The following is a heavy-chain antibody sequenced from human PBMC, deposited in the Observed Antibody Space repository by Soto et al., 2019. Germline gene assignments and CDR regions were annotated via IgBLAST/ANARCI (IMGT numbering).Heavy chain of an antibody. CDR1: GFTFSSYA. Sequence: GGSLRLSCAASGFTFSSYAMHWVRQAPGKGLEWVAVISYDGSNKYYADSVKGRFTISRDNSKNTLYLQMNSLRAEDTAVYYCARDLFPSDIVLIYYYGMDVWGQGTTVTVSS. CDR3: ARDLFPSDIVLIYYYGMDV. D-gene: IGHD2-8*01. CDR2: ISYDGSNK. V-gene: IGHV3-30-3*01. J-gene: IGHJ6*02.